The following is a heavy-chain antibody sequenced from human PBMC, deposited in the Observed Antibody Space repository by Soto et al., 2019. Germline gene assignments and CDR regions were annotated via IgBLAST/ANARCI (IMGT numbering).Heavy chain of an antibody. CDR1: GFTFGDYA. Sequence: PGGSLRLSCTASGFTFGDYAMSWVRQAPGKGLEWVGFIRSKAYGGTTEYAASVKGRFTISRDDSKSIAYLQMNSLKTEDTAVYYCTRDAGRALGGFDPRGQGTLVTVSS. J-gene: IGHJ5*02. V-gene: IGHV3-49*04. CDR2: IRSKAYGGTT. CDR3: TRDAGRALGGFDP. D-gene: IGHD3-16*01.